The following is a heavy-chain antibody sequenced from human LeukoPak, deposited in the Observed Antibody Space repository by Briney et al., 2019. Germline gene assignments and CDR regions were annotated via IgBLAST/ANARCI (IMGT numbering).Heavy chain of an antibody. CDR1: GASINSYNW. J-gene: IGHJ2*01. CDR2: IYHSGTT. Sequence: SETLSLTCAVSGASINSYNWWSWVRQPSGKGLEWIGEIYHSGTTNYNPSLKSRVTMSVDKSKNQFSLQLTSVTAADTAVYYCARDRLSLDRGGSPWYLDLWGRGTLVTVSS. V-gene: IGHV4-4*02. D-gene: IGHD3-10*01. CDR3: ARDRLSLDRGGSPWYLDL.